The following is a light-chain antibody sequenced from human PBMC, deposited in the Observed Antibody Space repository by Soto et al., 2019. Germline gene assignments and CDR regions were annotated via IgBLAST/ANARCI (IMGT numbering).Light chain of an antibody. CDR1: SSDVGGYNY. CDR2: DVS. Sequence: SVLTQPASVSGSPGPSITIYCTGTSSDVGGYNYVSWYQQHPGKAPKLMIYDVSNRPSGVSNRFSGSKSGNTASLTISGLQAEDEADYYCSSYTSSSTLRVFGTGTKSPS. V-gene: IGLV2-14*01. CDR3: SSYTSSSTLRV. J-gene: IGLJ1*01.